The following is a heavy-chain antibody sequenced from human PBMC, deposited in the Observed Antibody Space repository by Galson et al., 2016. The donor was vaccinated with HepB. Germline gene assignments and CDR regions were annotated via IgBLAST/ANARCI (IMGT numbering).Heavy chain of an antibody. V-gene: IGHV4-4*02. D-gene: IGHD2-2*01. CDR1: GASINDSTW. J-gene: IGHJ5*02. Sequence: ETLSLTCTVSGASINDSTWWTWVRQAPGRGLEWIGEIYHTETTNNNPFLSSRFTLSIDKSRNQFSLNLTSATAADTAVYYCARAAVVPGARMIFDPWGQGTLVTVSS. CDR2: IYHTETT. CDR3: ARAAVVPGARMIFDP.